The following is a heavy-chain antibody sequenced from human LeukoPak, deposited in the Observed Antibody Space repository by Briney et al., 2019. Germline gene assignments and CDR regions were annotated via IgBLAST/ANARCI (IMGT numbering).Heavy chain of an antibody. J-gene: IGHJ4*02. CDR2: IYYSGST. CDR3: ASSYSSSWYSRVGYFDY. Sequence: PSETLSLTCTVSGGSISSYYWSWIRQPPGKGLEWIGYIYYSGSTNYNPSLKSRVTISVDTSKNQFSLKLSSVTTADTAVYYCASSYSSSWYSRVGYFDYWGQGTLVTVSS. V-gene: IGHV4-59*08. CDR1: GGSISSYY. D-gene: IGHD6-13*01.